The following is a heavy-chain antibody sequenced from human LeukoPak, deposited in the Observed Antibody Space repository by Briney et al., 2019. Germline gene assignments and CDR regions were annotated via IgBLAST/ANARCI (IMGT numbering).Heavy chain of an antibody. CDR3: ANGYCTNGVCYPYYYYYMDV. CDR2: ISYDGSNK. J-gene: IGHJ6*03. Sequence: PGRSLRLSCAASGFTFSSYGMHWGRQAPGKGLEWVAVISYDGSNKYYADSVKGRFTISRDNSKNTLYLQMNSLRAEDTAVYYCANGYCTNGVCYPYYYYYMDVWGKGTTVTVSS. CDR1: GFTFSSYG. V-gene: IGHV3-30*18. D-gene: IGHD2-8*01.